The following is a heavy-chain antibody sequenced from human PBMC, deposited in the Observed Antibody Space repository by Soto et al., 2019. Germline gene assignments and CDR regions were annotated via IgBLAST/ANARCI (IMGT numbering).Heavy chain of an antibody. CDR1: GGSISSYY. CDR2: IYYSGST. V-gene: IGHV4-59*01. CDR3: ARFGLATGRCNWFDP. Sequence: PSETLSLTCTVSGGSISSYYWSWIRQPPGKGLEWIGYIYYSGSTNYNPSLKSRVTISVDTSKNQFSLKLSSVTAADTAVYYCARFGLATGRCNWFDPWGQGTLVTVSS. D-gene: IGHD5-12*01. J-gene: IGHJ5*02.